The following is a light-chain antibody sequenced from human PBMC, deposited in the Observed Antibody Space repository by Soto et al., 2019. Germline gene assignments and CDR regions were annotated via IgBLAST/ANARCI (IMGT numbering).Light chain of an antibody. CDR1: QSVSSY. V-gene: IGKV3-20*01. CDR3: HQYGTSLLFT. J-gene: IGKJ3*01. Sequence: EIVLTQSPGTLSLSPGERATLSCRASQSVSSYLAWYQQKPGQAPRLLIYGASNRAAGIPDRFSGSGSGTHFTLTISSLEPEDFGVYYCHQYGTSLLFTFGPGTTVDI. CDR2: GAS.